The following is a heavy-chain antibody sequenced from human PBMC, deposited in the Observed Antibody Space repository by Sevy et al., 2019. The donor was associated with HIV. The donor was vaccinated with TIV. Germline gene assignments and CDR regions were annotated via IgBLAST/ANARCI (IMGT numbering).Heavy chain of an antibody. J-gene: IGHJ4*02. CDR3: ARGGVTMVRGVTLGY. Sequence: ASVKVSCKASGYTFTSYGISWVRQAPGQGLEWMGWISAYNGNTNYAQKLQGRVTMTTDTSTSTAYMELRRLRSDDTAVYYCARGGVTMVRGVTLGYWGQGTLVTVSS. V-gene: IGHV1-18*01. D-gene: IGHD3-10*01. CDR2: ISAYNGNT. CDR1: GYTFTSYG.